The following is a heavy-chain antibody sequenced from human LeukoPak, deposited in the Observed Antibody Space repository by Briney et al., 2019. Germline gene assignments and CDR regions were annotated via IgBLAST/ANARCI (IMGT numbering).Heavy chain of an antibody. D-gene: IGHD2-15*01. J-gene: IGHJ3*02. CDR1: GYTFTIYA. CDR3: ASPLVYCSGGSCYSVHAFDI. Sequence: ASVKASCKASGYTFTIYAMHWVRQAPGQRLEWMGWINAGNGNTKYSQKFQGRVTITRDTSASTAYMELSSLRSEDTAVYYCASPLVYCSGGSCYSVHAFDIWGQGTMVTVSS. CDR2: INAGNGNT. V-gene: IGHV1-3*01.